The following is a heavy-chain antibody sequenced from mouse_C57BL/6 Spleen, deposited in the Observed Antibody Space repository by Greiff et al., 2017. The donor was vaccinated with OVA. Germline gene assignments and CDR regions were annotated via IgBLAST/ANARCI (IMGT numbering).Heavy chain of an antibody. CDR1: GYTFTGYW. J-gene: IGHJ3*01. Sequence: QVQLQQSGAELMKPGASVKLSCKATGYTFTGYWIEWVKQRPGHGLEWIGEILPGSGSTNYNEKFKGKATFTADTSSNTAYMQLSRLTTEDSAIYDGANKYDYDGAWFAYWGQGTLVTVSA. CDR2: ILPGSGST. CDR3: ANKYDYDGAWFAY. D-gene: IGHD2-4*01. V-gene: IGHV1-9*01.